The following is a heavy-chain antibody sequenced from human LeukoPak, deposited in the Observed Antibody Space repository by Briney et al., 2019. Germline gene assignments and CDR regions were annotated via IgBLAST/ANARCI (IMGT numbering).Heavy chain of an antibody. CDR1: GFTFSSYG. CDR3: AKSLFEARITMVRGVIEFDY. Sequence: GGSLRLSCAASGFTFSSYGMHWVRQAPGKGLEWVAFIRYDGSNKYYADSVKGRFTISRDNSKNTLYLQMNSLRAEDTAVYYCAKSLFEARITMVRGVIEFDYWGQGTLVTVSS. J-gene: IGHJ4*02. D-gene: IGHD3-10*01. CDR2: IRYDGSNK. V-gene: IGHV3-30*02.